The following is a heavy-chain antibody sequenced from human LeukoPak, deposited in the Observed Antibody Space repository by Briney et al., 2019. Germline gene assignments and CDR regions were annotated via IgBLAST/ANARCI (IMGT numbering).Heavy chain of an antibody. CDR3: ARHRHSTFVVVPARNWFDP. D-gene: IGHD2-2*01. J-gene: IGHJ5*02. V-gene: IGHV4-59*08. Sequence: PSETLSLTCTVSGGSISSYYWSWIRQPPGKGLEWIGYIYYSGSTNYNPSLKSRVTISVDTSKNQFSLKLSSVTAADTAVYYCARHRHSTFVVVPARNWFDPWGQGTLVTVSS. CDR2: IYYSGST. CDR1: GGSISSYY.